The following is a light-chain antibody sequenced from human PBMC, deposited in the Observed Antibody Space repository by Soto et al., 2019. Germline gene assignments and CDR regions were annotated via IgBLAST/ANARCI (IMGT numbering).Light chain of an antibody. CDR2: GSN. CDR3: HSYDSSLSGSEV. Sequence: QSALTQPPSVSGAPGQRITISCTGSSSNIGAGHDVYWYQQLPGTAPKLLISGSNIRPSGVPDRFSGSKSGTSASLAITGLQAEDEADYYCHSYDSSLSGSEVFGGGTQLTVL. J-gene: IGLJ2*01. CDR1: SSNIGAGHD. V-gene: IGLV1-40*01.